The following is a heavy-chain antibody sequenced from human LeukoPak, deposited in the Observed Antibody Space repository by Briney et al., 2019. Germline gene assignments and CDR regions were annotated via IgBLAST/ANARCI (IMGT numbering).Heavy chain of an antibody. CDR1: GFTVSSNY. Sequence: PGGSLRLSCAASGFTVSSNYMSWVRQAPGKGLEWVSGIYSDGFTYYADSVKGRFTISRDNSKNTLYLRMNSLRADDMAVYHCAGAVVGATPNYWGQGTLVTVSS. CDR2: IYSDGFT. J-gene: IGHJ4*02. D-gene: IGHD1-26*01. CDR3: AGAVVGATPNY. V-gene: IGHV3-66*01.